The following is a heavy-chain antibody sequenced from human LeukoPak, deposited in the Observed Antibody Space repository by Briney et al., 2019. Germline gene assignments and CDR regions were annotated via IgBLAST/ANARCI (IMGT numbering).Heavy chain of an antibody. CDR3: ARSKGWLQSPFDY. Sequence: SETLSLTCTVSGGSISSYYWSWIRQPPGKGLEWIGYIYYSGSTNYNPSLKSRVTISVDTSKNQFSLKLSSVTAADTAVYYCARSKGWLQSPFDYWGRGTLVTVSS. D-gene: IGHD5-24*01. J-gene: IGHJ4*02. CDR2: IYYSGST. V-gene: IGHV4-59*08. CDR1: GGSISSYY.